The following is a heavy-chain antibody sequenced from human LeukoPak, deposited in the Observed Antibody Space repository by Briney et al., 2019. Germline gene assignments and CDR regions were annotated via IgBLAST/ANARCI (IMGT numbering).Heavy chain of an antibody. CDR1: GFTFSNYG. V-gene: IGHV3-30*03. CDR2: ISHDGSNK. D-gene: IGHD3-9*01. CDR3: ARPYFDWLYGMDV. J-gene: IGHJ6*02. Sequence: PGGSLRLSCAASGFTFSNYGMHWVRQAPGKGLEWVAVISHDGSNKYYADSVKGRFTISRENSKNTLYLQMNSLRAEDTAVYYCARPYFDWLYGMDVWGQGTTVTVSS.